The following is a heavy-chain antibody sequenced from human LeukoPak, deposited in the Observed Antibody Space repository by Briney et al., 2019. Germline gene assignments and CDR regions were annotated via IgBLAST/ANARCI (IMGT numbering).Heavy chain of an antibody. CDR3: ARAYYYDSSGLDV. V-gene: IGHV4-30-4*08. D-gene: IGHD3-22*01. Sequence: SSETLSLTCTVSGGSISSGDYYWSWIRQPPGKGLEWIGYIYYSGSTYYNPSLKSRVTMSVDTSKNQFSLKLSSVTAADTAVYYCARAYYYDSSGLDVWGKGTTVTVSS. CDR2: IYYSGST. J-gene: IGHJ6*04. CDR1: GGSISSGDYY.